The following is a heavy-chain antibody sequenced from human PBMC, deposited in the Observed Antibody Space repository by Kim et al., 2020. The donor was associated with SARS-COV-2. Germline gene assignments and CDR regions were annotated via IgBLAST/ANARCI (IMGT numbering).Heavy chain of an antibody. D-gene: IGHD2-15*01. Sequence: ASVKVSCKTSGYTFTNYGLSWVRQTPGQGLEWMGWISGYTPYNGKTNYAQKFQGRVTMTTDTSTSTAYMELRSLTSDDTAVYYCARDDMFEVVVGSLFDYWGQGPPVTVSS. J-gene: IGHJ4*02. CDR2: ISGYTPYNGKT. CDR3: ARDDMFEVVVGSLFDY. V-gene: IGHV1-18*01. CDR1: GYTFTNYG.